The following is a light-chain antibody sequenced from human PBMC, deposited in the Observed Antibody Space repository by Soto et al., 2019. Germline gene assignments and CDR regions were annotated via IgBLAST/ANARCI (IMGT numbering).Light chain of an antibody. V-gene: IGKV3-20*01. CDR2: GAS. J-gene: IGKJ1*01. CDR3: QQYYTSPRT. CDR1: QSVSSSF. Sequence: EIVVTQSPGSLSFSPGERSTLSCRASQSVSSSFLAWYQQRPGQAPSLLIYGASSRATGIPDRFSGSGSGTDFTLTITRLEPEDFTVYYCQQYYTSPRTFGQGTKVDIK.